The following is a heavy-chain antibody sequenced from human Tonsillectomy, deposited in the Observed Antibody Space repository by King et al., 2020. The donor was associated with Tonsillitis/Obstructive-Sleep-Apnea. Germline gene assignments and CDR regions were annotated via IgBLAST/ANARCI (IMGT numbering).Heavy chain of an antibody. CDR1: GGSISSYY. D-gene: IGHD4-11*01. Sequence: QLQESGPGLVKPSETLSLTCTVSGGSISSYYWSWIRQAPGKGLEWIGYIYYSGSTDYNPSLKGRVTISVDTSKNQFSLKLTSVTAADTAVYYCAAHDYSSFYFDYWGQGTLVTVSS. V-gene: IGHV4-59*01. CDR2: IYYSGST. CDR3: AAHDYSSFYFDY. J-gene: IGHJ4*02.